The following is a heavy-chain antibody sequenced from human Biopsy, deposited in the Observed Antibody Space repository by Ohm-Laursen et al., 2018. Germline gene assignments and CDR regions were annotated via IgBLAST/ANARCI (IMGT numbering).Heavy chain of an antibody. J-gene: IGHJ6*02. Sequence: ASVKVSCNASGGIFSSYAMSWVRQAPGQGLEWMGRIIPLLGTTNYAQKFQGRVTISADKSTSTAYMELSSLRSEDTAVYYCAREYPEGDVWGQGTTVTVSS. CDR3: AREYPEGDV. D-gene: IGHD2-2*02. CDR2: IIPLLGTT. V-gene: IGHV1-69*04. CDR1: GGIFSSYA.